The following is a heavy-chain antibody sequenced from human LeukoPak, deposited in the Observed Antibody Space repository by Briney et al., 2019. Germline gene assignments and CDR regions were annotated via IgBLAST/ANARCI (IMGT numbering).Heavy chain of an antibody. D-gene: IGHD1-26*01. CDR3: ARSSGYDYGMDV. V-gene: IGHV1-69*13. J-gene: IGHJ6*04. CDR1: GGTFSSYA. Sequence: SVKVSCKASGGTFSSYAISWVRQAPGQGLEWMGGIIPIFGTANYAQKFQGRVTITADESTSTAYMELSSPRSEDTAAYYCARSSGYDYGMDVWGKGTTVTVSS. CDR2: IIPIFGTA.